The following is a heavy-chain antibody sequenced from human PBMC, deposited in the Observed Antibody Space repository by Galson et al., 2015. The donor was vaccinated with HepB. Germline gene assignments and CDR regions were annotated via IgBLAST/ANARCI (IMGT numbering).Heavy chain of an antibody. CDR2: INPSGGST. J-gene: IGHJ1*01. CDR3: ALGYCSGGSCYHFQH. D-gene: IGHD2-15*01. Sequence: SVKVSCKASGYTFTSYYMHWVRQAPGQELEWMGIINPSGGSTSYAQKFQGRVTMTRDTSTSTVYMELSSLRSEDTAVYYCALGYCSGGSCYHFQHWGQATLVTVSS. CDR1: GYTFTSYY. V-gene: IGHV1-46*01.